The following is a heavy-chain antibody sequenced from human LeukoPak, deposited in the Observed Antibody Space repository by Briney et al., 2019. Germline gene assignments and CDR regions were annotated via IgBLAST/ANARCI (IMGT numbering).Heavy chain of an antibody. Sequence: GGSLRLSCAASGFTFNSYAMHWVRQAPGKELEWVAVISYDGSHKYYADSVKGRFTISRDNSKNTLYLQMNSLRPEDTAVYYCARDRESGAWYTPGYFDFWGQGTLVTVSS. J-gene: IGHJ4*02. CDR2: ISYDGSHK. V-gene: IGHV3-30*04. CDR3: ARDRESGAWYTPGYFDF. D-gene: IGHD2-8*02. CDR1: GFTFNSYA.